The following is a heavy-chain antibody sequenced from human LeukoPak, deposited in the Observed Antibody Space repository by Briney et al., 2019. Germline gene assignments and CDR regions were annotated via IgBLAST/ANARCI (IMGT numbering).Heavy chain of an antibody. D-gene: IGHD3-10*01. CDR3: ARIVTMVRGAGVYYMDV. J-gene: IGHJ6*03. CDR1: GFSLSTSGMC. V-gene: IGHV2-70*11. CDR2: IDWDDDK. Sequence: ESGPTLVKPTQTLTLTCTFPGFSLSTSGMCVSWIRQPPGKALEWLARIDWDDDKYYSTSLKTRLTISKDTSKNQVVLTMTNMDPVDTATYYCARIVTMVRGAGVYYMDVWGKGTTVTVSS.